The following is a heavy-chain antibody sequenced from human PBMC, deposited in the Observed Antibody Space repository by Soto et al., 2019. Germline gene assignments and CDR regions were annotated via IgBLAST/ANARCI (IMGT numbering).Heavy chain of an antibody. CDR2: INHSGST. CDR1: GGSFSGYQ. D-gene: IGHD3-16*01. Sequence: QVQLQQWGAGLLKPSETLSLTCAVYGGSFSGYQWSWIRQAPGKGLEWIGEINHSGSTNYSPSLKSRVTISIDTSKNQFSLMLISVTAADTAMYYCARYGEVTPRRYGMDVWGQGTTVTVSS. V-gene: IGHV4-34*01. J-gene: IGHJ6*02. CDR3: ARYGEVTPRRYGMDV.